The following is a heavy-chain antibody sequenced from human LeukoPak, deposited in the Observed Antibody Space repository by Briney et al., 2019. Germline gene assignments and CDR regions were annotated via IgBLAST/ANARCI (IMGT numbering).Heavy chain of an antibody. Sequence: PGGSLRLSCAASGFTFDDYAMHWVRQAPGKGLEWVSGISWNSGSIGYADSVKGRFTISRDNAKNSLYLQMNSLRAEDTALYYCAKDIGSSGWYAFDYWGQGTLVTVSS. CDR2: ISWNSGSI. CDR1: GFTFDDYA. J-gene: IGHJ4*02. CDR3: AKDIGSSGWYAFDY. V-gene: IGHV3-9*01. D-gene: IGHD6-19*01.